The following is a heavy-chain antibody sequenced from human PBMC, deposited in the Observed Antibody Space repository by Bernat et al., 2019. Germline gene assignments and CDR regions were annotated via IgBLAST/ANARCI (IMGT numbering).Heavy chain of an antibody. CDR1: GGSISSYY. CDR2: IYYSGST. J-gene: IGHJ3*02. CDR3: ARDRRDSSGCRRGAFDI. Sequence: QVQLQESGPGLVKPSQTLSLTCTVSGGSISSYYWSWIRQPPGKGLEWMGYIYYSGSTNYNPSLKSRVTISVDTSNNQFSLKLSSVTAADTAVYYCARDRRDSSGCRRGAFDIWGQGTMVTVSS. V-gene: IGHV4-59*01. D-gene: IGHD3-22*01.